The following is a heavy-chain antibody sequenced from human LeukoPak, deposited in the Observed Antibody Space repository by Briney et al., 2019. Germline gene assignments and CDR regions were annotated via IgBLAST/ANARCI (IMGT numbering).Heavy chain of an antibody. Sequence: GGSLRLSCAASGFTFSSYAMSWVRQAPGKGLVWVSRIYADGSSTTYADSVKGRFTISRDNAKNTLYLQMNSLRAEDTAVYYCARGLPPDYWGQGTLVTVSS. J-gene: IGHJ4*02. CDR3: ARGLPPDY. CDR2: IYADGSST. V-gene: IGHV3-74*01. CDR1: GFTFSSYA.